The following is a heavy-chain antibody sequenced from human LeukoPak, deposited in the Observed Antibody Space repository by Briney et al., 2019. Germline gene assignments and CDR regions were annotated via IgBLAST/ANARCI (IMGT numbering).Heavy chain of an antibody. Sequence: PSETLSLTCAVYGGSFSGYYWSWIRQPPGKGLEWIGEINQSGSTNYNPSLKSRVTISVDTSKNQFSLKLSSVTAADTAVYFCARPGVEWYSSTSCYRYYGMDVWGQGTTVTVSS. V-gene: IGHV4-34*01. CDR3: ARPGVEWYSSTSCYRYYGMDV. CDR1: GGSFSGYY. CDR2: INQSGST. J-gene: IGHJ6*02. D-gene: IGHD2-2*01.